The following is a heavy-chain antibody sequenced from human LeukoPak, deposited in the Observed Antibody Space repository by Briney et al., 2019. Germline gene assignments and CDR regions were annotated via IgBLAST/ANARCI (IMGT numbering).Heavy chain of an antibody. Sequence: PSETLSLTCAVYGGSFSGYYWSWIRQPPGKGLEWIGEINHSGSTNYNPSLKSRVTISVDTSKNQFSLKLSSVTAADTAVYYCAREGVVVVPAATGNYFDYWGQGTLVTVSS. CDR3: AREGVVVVPAATGNYFDY. CDR1: GGSFSGYY. CDR2: INHSGST. V-gene: IGHV4-34*01. D-gene: IGHD2-2*01. J-gene: IGHJ4*02.